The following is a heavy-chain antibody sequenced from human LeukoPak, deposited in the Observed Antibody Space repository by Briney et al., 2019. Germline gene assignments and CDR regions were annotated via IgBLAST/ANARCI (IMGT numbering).Heavy chain of an antibody. CDR1: GFTFSSYA. V-gene: IGHV3-64*01. CDR3: ARDPYGSSGYNY. Sequence: GGSLRLSCAASGFTFSSYAMHWVRQAPGKGLEYVSAISSNGGSTYYANSVKGRFTTSRDNSKNTLYLQMGSLRAEDMAVYYCARDPYGSSGYNYWGQGTLVTVSS. D-gene: IGHD3-22*01. J-gene: IGHJ4*02. CDR2: ISSNGGST.